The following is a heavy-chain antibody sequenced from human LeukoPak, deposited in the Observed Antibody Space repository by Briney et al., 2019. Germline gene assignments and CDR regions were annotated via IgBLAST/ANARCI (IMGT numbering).Heavy chain of an antibody. CDR3: ARGIRYGSGSYYRFRREYNWFDP. Sequence: SETLSLTCAVYGGSFSGYYWSWIRQPPGKGLEWIGEINHSGSTNYNPSLKSRVTISVDTSKNQFSLKLSSVTAADTAVYYCARGIRYGSGSYYRFRREYNWFDPWGRGTLVTVSS. J-gene: IGHJ5*02. CDR1: GGSFSGYY. CDR2: INHSGST. V-gene: IGHV4-34*01. D-gene: IGHD3-10*01.